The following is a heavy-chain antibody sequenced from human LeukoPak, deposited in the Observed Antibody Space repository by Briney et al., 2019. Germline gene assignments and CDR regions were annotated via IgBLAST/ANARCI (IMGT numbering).Heavy chain of an antibody. D-gene: IGHD3-22*01. V-gene: IGHV1-69*13. CDR3: ARVTGTGDSSGYYY. Sequence: SVKVSCKASGYTFTSYYMHWVRQAPGQGLEWMGGIIPIFGTANYAQKFQGRVTITADESTSTAYMELSSLRSEDTAVYYCARVTGTGDSSGYYYWGQGTLVTVSS. J-gene: IGHJ4*02. CDR1: GYTFTSYY. CDR2: IIPIFGTA.